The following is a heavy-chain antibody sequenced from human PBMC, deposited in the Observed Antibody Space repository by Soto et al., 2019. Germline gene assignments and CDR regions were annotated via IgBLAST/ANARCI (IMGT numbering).Heavy chain of an antibody. D-gene: IGHD3-22*01. CDR3: AKAGATFARYYYDSSGLFQH. V-gene: IGHV3-23*01. CDR1: GFTFSSYA. J-gene: IGHJ1*01. Sequence: PGGSLRLSCAASGFTFSSYAMSWVRQAPGKGLEWVSAISGSGGSTYYADSVKGRFTISRDNSKNTLYLQMNSLRAEDTAVYYCAKAGATFARYYYDSSGLFQHWGQGTLVTVSS. CDR2: ISGSGGST.